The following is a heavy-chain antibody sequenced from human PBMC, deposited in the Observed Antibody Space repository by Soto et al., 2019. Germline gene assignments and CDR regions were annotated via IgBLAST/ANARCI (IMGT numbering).Heavy chain of an antibody. Sequence: QVQLVQSGAEVKKPGASVKVSCKTSGYTFTNHDINWVRQATGQGLEWMGWMSPNSGKTGFAQKFQGRVTLTVNTAISTAYMELSSLTSEDTAVYYCARGDDFWSGRLDSWGQGTLVTASS. D-gene: IGHD3-3*01. CDR3: ARGDDFWSGRLDS. J-gene: IGHJ4*02. CDR2: MSPNSGKT. V-gene: IGHV1-8*01. CDR1: GYTFTNHD.